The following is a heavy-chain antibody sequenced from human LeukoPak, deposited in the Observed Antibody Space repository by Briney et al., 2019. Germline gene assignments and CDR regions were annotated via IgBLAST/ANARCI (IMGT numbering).Heavy chain of an antibody. CDR2: IWYDGSNK. V-gene: IGHV3-33*06. Sequence: PGRSLRLSCAASGFTFSSYGMHWVRQAPGKGLEWVALIWYDGSNKYYADSVKGRFTISRDNSKNTLYLQMNSLRAEDTAVYYCAKDLRIRAGVPDYWGQGTLVTVSS. D-gene: IGHD2-8*01. CDR3: AKDLRIRAGVPDY. CDR1: GFTFSSYG. J-gene: IGHJ4*02.